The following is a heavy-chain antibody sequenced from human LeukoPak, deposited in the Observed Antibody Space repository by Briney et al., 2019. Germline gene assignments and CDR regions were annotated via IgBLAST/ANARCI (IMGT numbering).Heavy chain of an antibody. V-gene: IGHV4-34*01. D-gene: IGHD2-8*01. Sequence: PSETLSLTCAVYGGSFSGYYWSWIRQPPGKGLEWIGEINHSGSTNYNPSLKSRATISVDTSKNQFSLKLSSVTAADTAVYYCARAIGVTAWGRYYYYYYYMDVWGKGTTVTVSS. CDR3: ARAIGVTAWGRYYYYYYYMDV. J-gene: IGHJ6*03. CDR1: GGSFSGYY. CDR2: INHSGST.